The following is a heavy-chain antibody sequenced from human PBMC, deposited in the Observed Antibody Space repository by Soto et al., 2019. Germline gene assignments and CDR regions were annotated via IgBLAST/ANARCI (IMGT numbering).Heavy chain of an antibody. V-gene: IGHV3-15*07. CDR2: IKTNTEGGTT. J-gene: IGHJ6*02. CDR1: GLTISNAW. CDR3: TTGSVEGV. Sequence: GGSLILSCAASGLTISNAWMNWVRQAPGKGLEWVGRIKTNTEGGTTDYAAAVKGRFTVSRDDSKNTLYLQMNSLRTEDTAVYYCTTGSVEGVWGQGTTVTVSS. D-gene: IGHD2-15*01.